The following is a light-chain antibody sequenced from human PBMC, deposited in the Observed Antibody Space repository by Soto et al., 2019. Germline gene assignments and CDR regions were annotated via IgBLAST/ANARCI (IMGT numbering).Light chain of an antibody. J-gene: IGLJ3*02. Sequence: QSVLTQPPSASGTPGQRVTISCSGRNYNIGSNYVYWYQQVPGTAPKLLIYTNNQRPSGVPDRFSGSKSATSASLAIGGLRSEDEADYYCAAWDDSLSGWVFGGGTKLTVL. CDR2: TNN. CDR1: NYNIGSNY. CDR3: AAWDDSLSGWV. V-gene: IGLV1-47*01.